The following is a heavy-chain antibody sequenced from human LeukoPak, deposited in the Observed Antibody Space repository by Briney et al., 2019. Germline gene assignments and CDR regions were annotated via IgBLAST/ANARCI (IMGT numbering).Heavy chain of an antibody. CDR2: MNPNSGNT. CDR1: GYTFTSYD. J-gene: IGHJ4*02. CDR3: AYCSSGSCYSEGFDY. V-gene: IGHV1-8*01. Sequence: ASVKVSCKASGYTFTSYDINWVRQATGQGLEWVGWMNPNSGNTGYAQKFQGRVTMTRNTSISTAYMELSSLRSEDTAVYYCAYCSSGSCYSEGFDYWGQGTLVTVSS. D-gene: IGHD2-15*01.